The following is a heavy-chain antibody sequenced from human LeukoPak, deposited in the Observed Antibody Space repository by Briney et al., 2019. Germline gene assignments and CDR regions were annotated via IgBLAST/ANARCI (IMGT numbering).Heavy chain of an antibody. CDR1: GYSLRDYG. V-gene: IGHV1-18*01. J-gene: IGHJ4*02. CDR3: ARNRTGTFDF. D-gene: IGHD3-10*01. Sequence: ASVKVSCKASGYSLRDYGINWVRQAPGQGLEWMGWISGDSYDTKYEQKLHGRVTMTTDTSTSTAYMELRSLRSDDTDVYYCARNRTGTFDFWGQGTLVTVSS. CDR2: ISGDSYDT.